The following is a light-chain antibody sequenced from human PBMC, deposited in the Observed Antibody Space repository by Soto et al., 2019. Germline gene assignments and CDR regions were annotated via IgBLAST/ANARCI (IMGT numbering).Light chain of an antibody. J-gene: IGKJ1*01. V-gene: IGKV1-5*03. CDR1: QSISSW. CDR2: KAS. Sequence: DIQMTQSPSTLSASVGDRVTITCRASQSISSWLAWYQQKPGKDPKLLIYKASSVESGVPSRFSGSGSGTEFTLTISSLQPDDFATYYCQQYNTYPWTFGQGTKVEIK. CDR3: QQYNTYPWT.